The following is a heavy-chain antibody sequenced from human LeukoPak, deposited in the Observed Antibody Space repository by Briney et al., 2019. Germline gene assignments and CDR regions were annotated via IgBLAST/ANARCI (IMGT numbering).Heavy chain of an antibody. V-gene: IGHV1-69*05. Sequence: SVKVSCTASGGTFSSYAISWVRQAPGQGLEWMGGIIPIFGTANYAQKFQGRVTITTDESTSTAYMELSSLRSEDTAVYYCARSGYQLLPRDYYFDYWGQGTLVTVSS. CDR3: ARSGYQLLPRDYYFDY. D-gene: IGHD2-2*01. CDR1: GGTFSSYA. J-gene: IGHJ4*02. CDR2: IIPIFGTA.